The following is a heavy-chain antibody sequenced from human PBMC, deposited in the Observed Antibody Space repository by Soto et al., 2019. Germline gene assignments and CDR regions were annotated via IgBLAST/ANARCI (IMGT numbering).Heavy chain of an antibody. CDR2: INAANGNT. V-gene: IGHV1-3*01. CDR1: GYIFTNYA. CDR3: ARGTTVETGSY. Sequence: ASVKVSCKASGYIFTNYAMHWVRQAPGQRLEWMGWINAANGNTKYSQKFQGRVTITTDTSTSTAYMELSSLRSDDTAVYYCARGTTVETGSYWGQGTLVTVSS. D-gene: IGHD4-17*01. J-gene: IGHJ4*02.